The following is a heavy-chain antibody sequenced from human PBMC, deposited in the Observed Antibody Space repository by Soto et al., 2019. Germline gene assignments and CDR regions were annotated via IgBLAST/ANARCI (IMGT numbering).Heavy chain of an antibody. Sequence: SETLSLTSTVSGGSISSGGYYWSWIRQHPGKGLEWIGYIYYSGSTYYNPSLKSRVTISVDTSKDQFSLKLSSVTAADTAVYYCARSPRSIAAGGIDYWGQGILVTVSS. CDR3: ARSPRSIAAGGIDY. J-gene: IGHJ4*02. V-gene: IGHV4-31*03. D-gene: IGHD6-13*01. CDR1: GGSISSGGYY. CDR2: IYYSGST.